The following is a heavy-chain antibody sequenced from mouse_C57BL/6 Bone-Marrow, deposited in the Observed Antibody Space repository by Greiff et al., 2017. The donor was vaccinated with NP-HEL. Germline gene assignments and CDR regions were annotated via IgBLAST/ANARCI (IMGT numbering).Heavy chain of an antibody. V-gene: IGHV14-3*01. CDR1: GFYIKNTY. Sequence: EVQLQQSVAELVRPGASVKLSCTASGFYIKNTYMHWVKQRPEQGLEWIGRIDPANGNTKYVPKFQGKATITADTSSNTAYLQLSSLTSEDTAIYYCARSRYYGFDYWGQGTTLTVSS. J-gene: IGHJ2*01. CDR2: IDPANGNT. D-gene: IGHD1-1*01. CDR3: ARSRYYGFDY.